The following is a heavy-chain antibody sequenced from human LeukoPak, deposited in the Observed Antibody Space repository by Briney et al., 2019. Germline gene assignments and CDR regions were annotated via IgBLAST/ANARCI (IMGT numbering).Heavy chain of an antibody. Sequence: GGSLRLSCAASGFTFSSYWMSWVRQAPGKGLEWVANIKQDGSEKYYVDSVKGRFTISRDNAKNSLYLQMNSLSAEDTAVYYCASSSSGYYYPDYWGQGTLVTVSS. CDR2: IKQDGSEK. D-gene: IGHD3-22*01. V-gene: IGHV3-7*01. CDR1: GFTFSSYW. CDR3: ASSSSGYYYPDY. J-gene: IGHJ4*02.